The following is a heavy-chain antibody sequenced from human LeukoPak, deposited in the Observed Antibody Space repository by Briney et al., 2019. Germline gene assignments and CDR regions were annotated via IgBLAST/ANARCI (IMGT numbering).Heavy chain of an antibody. CDR2: ISSSGTA. CDR3: ARFKGGTGFDY. J-gene: IGHJ4*02. D-gene: IGHD1-26*01. Sequence: PSETLSLTCGVSGASITTTSFDWAWIRQPPGQDLEWIATISSSGTAYYNPSLMSRVTISVDTSKNQFSLDLRSVTAADTGLFYCARFKGGTGFDYWGQGIVVIVSS. CDR1: GASITTTSFD. V-gene: IGHV4-39*01.